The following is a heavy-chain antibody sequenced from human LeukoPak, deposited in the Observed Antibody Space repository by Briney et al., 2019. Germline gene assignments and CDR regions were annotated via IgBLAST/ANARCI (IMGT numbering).Heavy chain of an antibody. CDR2: INHSGST. CDR3: ARSIWYYDFWSGHPRWFDP. CDR1: GGSFSGYY. V-gene: IGHV4-34*01. J-gene: IGHJ5*02. D-gene: IGHD3-3*01. Sequence: SETLSLTCAVSGGSFSGYYWSWIRQPPGKGLEWMGEINHSGSTNYNPSLKSRVTISVDTYKKQFSLKLSSVTAADTAVYYCARSIWYYDFWSGHPRWFDPWGQGTLVTVSS.